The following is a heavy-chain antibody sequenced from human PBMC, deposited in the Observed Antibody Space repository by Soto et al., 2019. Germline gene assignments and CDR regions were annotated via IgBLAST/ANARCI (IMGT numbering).Heavy chain of an antibody. CDR3: ARGDYDSYYYYFGVDV. V-gene: IGHV4-31*03. CDR2: MFSNGST. D-gene: IGHD3-22*01. Sequence: QVQLQESGPGLVKPSQTLSLTCTVSGGSVSSGGYYWNWIRQHPGKGLEWIGYMFSNGSTYYNSSVKSRLTISVDTSKNQFSLKLSSVTAADTAVYYCARGDYDSYYYYFGVDVWGQGNTVTVSS. CDR1: GGSVSSGGYY. J-gene: IGHJ6*02.